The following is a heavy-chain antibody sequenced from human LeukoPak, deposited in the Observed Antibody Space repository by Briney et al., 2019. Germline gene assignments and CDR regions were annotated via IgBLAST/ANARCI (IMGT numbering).Heavy chain of an antibody. D-gene: IGHD2-2*01. CDR1: GGSISSSSYY. V-gene: IGHV4-39*07. J-gene: IGHJ5*02. CDR3: ARGPYLIVVVPANWFDP. CDR2: IYYSGST. Sequence: SETLSLTCTVSGGSISSSSYYWGWIRQPPGKGLEWIGSIYYSGSTYYNPSLKSRVTISVDTSKNQFSLKLNSVTAADTAMYYCARGPYLIVVVPANWFDPWGQGTLVTVSS.